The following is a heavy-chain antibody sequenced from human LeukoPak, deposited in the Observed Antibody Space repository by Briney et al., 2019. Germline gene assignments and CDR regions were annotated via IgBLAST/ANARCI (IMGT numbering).Heavy chain of an antibody. CDR1: GGTFSSYA. J-gene: IGHJ4*02. CDR3: ARERGTYYYDSSGYYS. Sequence: ASVKVSCKAYGGTFSSYAISWVRQAPGQGLEWMGRIIPIFGIANYAQKFQGRVTITADKSTSTAYMELSSLRSEDTAVYYCARERGTYYYDSSGYYSWGQGTLVTVSS. V-gene: IGHV1-69*04. D-gene: IGHD3-22*01. CDR2: IIPIFGIA.